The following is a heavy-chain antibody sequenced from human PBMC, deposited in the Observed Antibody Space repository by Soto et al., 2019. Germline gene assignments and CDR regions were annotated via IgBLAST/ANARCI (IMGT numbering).Heavy chain of an antibody. CDR2: IIPMFGIP. CDR3: ARGGTSGWLKGAYDV. CDR1: GGTLNKHA. D-gene: IGHD6-19*01. J-gene: IGHJ3*01. V-gene: IGHV1-69*01. Sequence: QVQLVQSGAEVKKPGSSVKVSCKASGGTLNKHAITWVRRAPGQGLEWLGGIIPMFGIPNYPQKFQGRVIIAADDCTNTSHMELSSLTSDDTAVYFCARGGTSGWLKGAYDVWGQGTMVTVSS.